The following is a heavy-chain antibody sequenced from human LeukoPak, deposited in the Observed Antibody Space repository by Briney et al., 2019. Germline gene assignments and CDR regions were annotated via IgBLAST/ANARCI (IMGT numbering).Heavy chain of an antibody. D-gene: IGHD3-9*01. CDR1: GYTFSSYG. J-gene: IGHJ6*02. V-gene: IGHV1-18*01. CDR2: IRAYNGNT. CDR3: ARHTYYDILTGYRQRIYGMDV. Sequence: ASVKVSCKASGYTFSSYGISWVRQATGQGLEWIGWIRAYNGNTNYAQKRQGRVTMTTDTSTSTASTEIRSLRSDDTAVYYCARHTYYDILTGYRQRIYGMDVWPQGTTVTVSS.